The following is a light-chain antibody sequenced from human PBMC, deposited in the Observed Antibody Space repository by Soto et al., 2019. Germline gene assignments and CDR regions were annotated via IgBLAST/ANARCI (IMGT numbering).Light chain of an antibody. CDR1: QSVTSNF. CDR2: AAS. Sequence: EIVLTQSPGTLSVSPGERATLSCRGSQSVTSNFLAWYQQKPGQSPRLLISAASPRASDVPDRFSGSGSGTDFTLTITRLEPEDFAVYYCQQYGSLPWTFGQGTKVE. CDR3: QQYGSLPWT. V-gene: IGKV3-20*01. J-gene: IGKJ1*01.